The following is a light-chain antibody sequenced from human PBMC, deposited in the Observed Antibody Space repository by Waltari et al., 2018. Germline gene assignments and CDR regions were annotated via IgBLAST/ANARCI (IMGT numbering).Light chain of an antibody. Sequence: DIQMTQSPSSLSASVGDRVTITCRASQDISSWVAWYQQKQTKAPKLLIDKASTLQTGVPSMFSGSGSWTAVTLTIISLQSEDFATYFCQQYDSPPFTFGPGTTLDLK. CDR1: QDISSW. CDR3: QQYDSPPFT. V-gene: IGKV1-12*01. J-gene: IGKJ3*01. CDR2: KAS.